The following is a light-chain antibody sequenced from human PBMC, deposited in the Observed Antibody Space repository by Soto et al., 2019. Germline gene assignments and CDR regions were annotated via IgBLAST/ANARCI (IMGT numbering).Light chain of an antibody. CDR3: NSYADNDILV. J-gene: IGLJ2*01. CDR1: SSDVGSYNY. Sequence: QSALTQPPSASVSPGQSVTISCSGSSSDVGSYNYVSWYQQHPGRAPKVIIYEVNKRPSGVPARFSGSKSGSTASLTVSGLRPEDEAEYFCNSYADNDILVFGGGTKLTVL. V-gene: IGLV2-8*01. CDR2: EVN.